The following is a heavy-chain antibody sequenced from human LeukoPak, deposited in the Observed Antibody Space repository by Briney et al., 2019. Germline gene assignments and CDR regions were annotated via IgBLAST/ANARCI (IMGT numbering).Heavy chain of an antibody. D-gene: IGHD2-15*01. J-gene: IGHJ4*02. Sequence: GGSLRLSCAASGFTFTSYAMHWVRQAPGKGLEWVTVISYDGSNKYYADSVKGRFTISRDNSKNTLYLQVNSVRAEDTAVYYCARDTSGYYDYWGQGALVTVSS. CDR1: GFTFTSYA. CDR2: ISYDGSNK. V-gene: IGHV3-30-3*01. CDR3: ARDTSGYYDY.